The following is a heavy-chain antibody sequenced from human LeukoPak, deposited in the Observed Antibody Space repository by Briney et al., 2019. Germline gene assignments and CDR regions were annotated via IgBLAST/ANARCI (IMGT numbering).Heavy chain of an antibody. J-gene: IGHJ6*04. D-gene: IGHD2-2*01. CDR2: INPNSGGT. CDR1: GYTFTAYY. V-gene: IGHV1-2*02. Sequence: ASVTVSCTASGYTFTAYYIHWVRQAPGQGLEWMGWINPNSGGTNYAQKFQGRVTLTRDTSITTAYMELSRLRSDDTAVYYCAKARGLYCSSTSCYDCDVWGKGTTVTVSS. CDR3: AKARGLYCSSTSCYDCDV.